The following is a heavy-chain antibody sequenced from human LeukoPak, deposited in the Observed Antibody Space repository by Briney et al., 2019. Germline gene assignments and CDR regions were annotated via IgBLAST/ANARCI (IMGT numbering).Heavy chain of an antibody. V-gene: IGHV3-21*01. CDR3: ARDLSGRLTHFDY. CDR1: GFTFSSCS. Sequence: GGSLRLSCAASGFTFSSCSMNWVRQAPGKGLEWVSSNSSGSSYIYYADSVKGRFTISRDNAKNSLYLQMNSLRAEDTAVYYCARDLSGRLTHFDYWGQGTLVTVSS. D-gene: IGHD3-10*01. J-gene: IGHJ4*02. CDR2: NSSGSSYI.